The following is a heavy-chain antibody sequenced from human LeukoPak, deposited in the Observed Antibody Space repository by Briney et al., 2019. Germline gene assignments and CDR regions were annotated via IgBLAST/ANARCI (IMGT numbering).Heavy chain of an antibody. CDR1: GSNLSNYC. Sequence: GGYLRHSGATHGSNLSNYCMHWGRHVSAKELGLVARISTDGSTTSYGDSVKGRFTVSRDNAKNTVYLQMNSLRAEDTGVYYCAKDNSPGWFGPWGQGTLVTVSS. V-gene: IGHV3-74*01. D-gene: IGHD4-11*01. CDR2: ISTDGSTT. CDR3: AKDNSPGWFGP. J-gene: IGHJ5*02.